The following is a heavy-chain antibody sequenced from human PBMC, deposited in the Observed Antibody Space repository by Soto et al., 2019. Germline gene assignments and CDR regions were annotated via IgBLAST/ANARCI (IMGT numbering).Heavy chain of an antibody. Sequence: QVQLVESGGGVVQPGRSLRLSCAASGFTFSSYGMHWVRQAPGKGLEWVAVIWYDGSNKYYADSVKGRFTISRDNSKNTLYLQMNSLRAEDTAVYYCARAPGGWSGWFDPWGQGTLVTVSS. CDR3: ARAPGGWSGWFDP. V-gene: IGHV3-33*01. J-gene: IGHJ5*02. CDR1: GFTFSSYG. CDR2: IWYDGSNK. D-gene: IGHD6-19*01.